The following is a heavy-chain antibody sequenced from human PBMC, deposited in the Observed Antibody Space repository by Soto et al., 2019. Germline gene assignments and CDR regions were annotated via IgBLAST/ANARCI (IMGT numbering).Heavy chain of an antibody. V-gene: IGHV4-39*07. CDR3: ARIPYNKWFDP. D-gene: IGHD1-1*01. J-gene: IGHJ5*02. CDR2: FHYTGRT. CDR1: GGSISNSIYY. Sequence: SETLSLTCTVSGGSISNSIYYWGWVRQPPGKGLEWIGSFHYTGRTTYNPSLKSRATMSVDTSKNQFSLKLTSVTAADTAVYYCARIPYNKWFDPWGQGTLVTVS.